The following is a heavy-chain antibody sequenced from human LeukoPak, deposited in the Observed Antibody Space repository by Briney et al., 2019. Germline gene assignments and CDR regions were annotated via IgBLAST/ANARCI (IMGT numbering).Heavy chain of an antibody. CDR2: ISWNSGRI. CDR1: GFSFDDYG. V-gene: IGHV3-9*01. D-gene: IGHD1-26*01. CDR3: AQDWGAVGYHMDV. J-gene: IGHJ6*03. Sequence: GGSLRLSCAASGFSFDDYGMHWVRQAPGKGLEWVSGISWNSGRIGYADSVKGRFTISRDNAKNSLYLQMNSLRAEDTALYYCAQDWGAVGYHMDVWGKGTTVTVSS.